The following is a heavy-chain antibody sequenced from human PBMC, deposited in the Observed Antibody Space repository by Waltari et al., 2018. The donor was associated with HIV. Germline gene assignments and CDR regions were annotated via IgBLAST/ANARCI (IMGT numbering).Heavy chain of an antibody. CDR3: AIYFDWLQYMPTGLDV. D-gene: IGHD3-9*01. Sequence: VKLVQSGAEVKKPRASVKVACKDYGYTLTCSYLHWARQAPGQGLEWMGCINPNSGGTTYAQKFQGRVTMTRDTSISAAYMELSSLISDDTAMYYCAIYFDWLQYMPTGLDVRGQGTTVTVSS. CDR2: INPNSGGT. J-gene: IGHJ6*02. V-gene: IGHV1-2*02. CDR1: GYTLTCSY.